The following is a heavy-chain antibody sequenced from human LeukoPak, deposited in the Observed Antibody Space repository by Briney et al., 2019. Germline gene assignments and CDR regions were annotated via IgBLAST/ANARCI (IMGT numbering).Heavy chain of an antibody. CDR1: GGSISSYY. Sequence: SETLSLTCTVSGGSISSYYWSWIRQPPGKGLEWIGYIYYSGSTNCNPSLKSRVTISVDTSKNQFSLKLSSVTAADTAVYYCARDLEAYWYFDLWGRGTLVTVSS. J-gene: IGHJ2*01. CDR2: IYYSGST. V-gene: IGHV4-59*01. CDR3: ARDLEAYWYFDL.